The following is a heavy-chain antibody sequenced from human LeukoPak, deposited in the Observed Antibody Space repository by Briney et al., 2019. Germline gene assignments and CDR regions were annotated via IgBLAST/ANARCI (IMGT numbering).Heavy chain of an antibody. CDR3: AREAPLTYCSGGSCYSFDY. V-gene: IGHV4-30-4*01. D-gene: IGHD2-15*01. CDR2: IYYSGST. CDR1: GGSISSGDYY. J-gene: IGHJ4*02. Sequence: SETLSLTCTVSGGSISSGDYYWSWIRQPTGKGLEWIGYIYYSGSTYYNPSLKSRVTISVDTSKNQFSLKLSSVTAADTAVYYCAREAPLTYCSGGSCYSFDYWGQGTLVTVSS.